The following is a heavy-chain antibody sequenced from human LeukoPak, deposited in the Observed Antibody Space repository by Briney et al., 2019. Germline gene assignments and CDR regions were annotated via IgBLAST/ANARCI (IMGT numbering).Heavy chain of an antibody. Sequence: PGGFLRLSCAAPGFTFSSYSMNWVRQAPGKGLEWVSYTSSSSSTIYSADSAKGRFTISRDTAKNSLYLQMNSLRAEDTAVYYCARGYSNGWYHDYWGQGTPVIVSS. CDR3: ARGYSNGWYHDY. V-gene: IGHV3-48*01. D-gene: IGHD6-19*01. CDR1: GFTFSSYS. CDR2: TSSSSSTI. J-gene: IGHJ4*02.